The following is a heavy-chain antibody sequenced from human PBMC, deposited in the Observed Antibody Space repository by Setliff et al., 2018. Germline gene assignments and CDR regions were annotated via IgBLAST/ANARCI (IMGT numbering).Heavy chain of an antibody. Sequence: ASGPTLVNPTQTLTLTCTFSGFSLSTSGVGVGWIRQPPGKALEWLALIYWNDDKRYSPSLKSRLTITKDTSKNQVVLTMTNVDPVDTATYYCAHKYGDYVRYFQHWGQGTLVTVSS. V-gene: IGHV2-5*01. CDR1: GFSLSTSGVG. CDR2: IYWNDDK. D-gene: IGHD4-17*01. CDR3: AHKYGDYVRYFQH. J-gene: IGHJ1*01.